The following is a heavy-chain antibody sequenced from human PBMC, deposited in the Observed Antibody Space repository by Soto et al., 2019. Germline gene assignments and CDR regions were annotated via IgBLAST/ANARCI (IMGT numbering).Heavy chain of an antibody. J-gene: IGHJ6*02. D-gene: IGHD6-19*01. Sequence: GSLRPSCAASGFTFGNYWMHWVRQFPGKGLEWVARINSDGSSLIYADSVKGRFTISRDNAKNTLYLEMNSLRGEDSAVYFCTRRLVDTTTHAYYYYALDVWGQGTTVTVPS. CDR2: INSDGSSL. V-gene: IGHV3-74*01. CDR1: GFTFGNYW. CDR3: TRRLVDTTTHAYYYYALDV.